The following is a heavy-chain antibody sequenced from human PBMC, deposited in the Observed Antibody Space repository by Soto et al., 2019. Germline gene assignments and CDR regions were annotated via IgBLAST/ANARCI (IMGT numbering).Heavy chain of an antibody. J-gene: IGHJ6*02. V-gene: IGHV1-18*01. CDR3: ARDKVTIFVVVIIAMGDYYYGMDV. CDR1: GYTFTSYG. D-gene: IGHD3-3*01. CDR2: ISAYNGNT. Sequence: ASVKVSCKASGYTFTSYGVSWVRQAPGQGLEWMGWISAYNGNTNYAQKLQGRVTMTTDTSTSTAYMELRSLRSDDTAVYYCARDKVTIFVVVIIAMGDYYYGMDVWGQGTTVTVSS.